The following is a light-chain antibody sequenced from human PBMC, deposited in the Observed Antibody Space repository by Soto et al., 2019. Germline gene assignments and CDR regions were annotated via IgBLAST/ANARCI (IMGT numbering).Light chain of an antibody. Sequence: EIGMTHSPATLSVYPGERATLSCRASQSVSSNLAWYQQKPGQAPRLLIYGASTRATGIPARFSGSGSGTEFTLTISSLQPEDFATYYCLQDYNYPRTFGQGTNVDIK. CDR3: LQDYNYPRT. V-gene: IGKV3-15*01. CDR2: GAS. CDR1: QSVSSN. J-gene: IGKJ1*01.